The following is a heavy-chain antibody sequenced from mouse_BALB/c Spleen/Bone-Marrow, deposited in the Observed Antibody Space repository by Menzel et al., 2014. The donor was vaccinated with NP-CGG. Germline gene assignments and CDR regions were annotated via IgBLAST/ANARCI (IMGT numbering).Heavy chain of an antibody. Sequence: VKLQESGAELVRPGSSVKISCKSSGYAFSTYWINWVKQRPGQGLEWIGQIYPGDGDTDFNGKFKGKATLTADRSSNTAYMEVSSLTSEDSAVYFCARGGISVDYWGQGTTLTVSS. CDR1: GYAFSTYW. J-gene: IGHJ2*01. CDR2: IYPGDGDT. CDR3: ARGGISVDY. V-gene: IGHV1-80*01.